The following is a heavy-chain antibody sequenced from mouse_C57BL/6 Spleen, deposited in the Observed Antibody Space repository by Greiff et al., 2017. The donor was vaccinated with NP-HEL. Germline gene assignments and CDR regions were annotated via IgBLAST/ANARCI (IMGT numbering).Heavy chain of an antibody. Sequence: QVQLQQPGAELVRPGSSVKLSCKASGYTFTSYWMHWVKQRPIQGLEWIGNIDPSDSETHYNQKFKDKATLTVDKSSSTAYMQLSSLTSEDSAVYYCARYDGSSYVHFDYWGQGTTLTVSS. D-gene: IGHD1-1*01. CDR1: GYTFTSYW. J-gene: IGHJ2*01. CDR3: ARYDGSSYVHFDY. V-gene: IGHV1-52*01. CDR2: IDPSDSET.